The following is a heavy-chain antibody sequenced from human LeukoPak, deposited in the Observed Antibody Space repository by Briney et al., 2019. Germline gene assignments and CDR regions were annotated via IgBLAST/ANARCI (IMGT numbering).Heavy chain of an antibody. CDR3: AREGVAGTPFARAFDY. J-gene: IGHJ4*02. Sequence: ASVKVSCKASGYTFTSYYMHWVRQAPGQGLEWMGIINPSGGSTSYAQKFQGRVTMTRDTSTSTVYMELSSPRSEDTAVYYCAREGVAGTPFARAFDYWGQGTLVTVSS. V-gene: IGHV1-46*01. D-gene: IGHD6-19*01. CDR2: INPSGGST. CDR1: GYTFTSYY.